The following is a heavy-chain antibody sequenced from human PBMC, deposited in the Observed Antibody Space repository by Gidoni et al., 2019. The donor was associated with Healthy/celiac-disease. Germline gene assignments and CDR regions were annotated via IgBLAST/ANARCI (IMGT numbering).Heavy chain of an antibody. Sequence: SSYGMHWVRQAPGKGLEWVAVIWYDGSNKYYADSVKGRFTISRDNSKNTLYLQMNSLRAEDTAVYYCARESIAAREATDYWGQGTLVTVSS. CDR1: SSYG. CDR3: ARESIAAREATDY. V-gene: IGHV3-33*01. CDR2: IWYDGSNK. D-gene: IGHD6-6*01. J-gene: IGHJ4*02.